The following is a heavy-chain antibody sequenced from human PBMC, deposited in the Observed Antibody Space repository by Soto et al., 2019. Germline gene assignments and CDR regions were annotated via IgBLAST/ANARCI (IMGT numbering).Heavy chain of an antibody. CDR1: GDDFNTDW. CDR2: MYPGGSDS. Sequence: GESLKSAGRRSGDDFNTDWVGWVRQLPGRGLEWVGIMYPGGSDSRRRPSLQGHVTLSADVTGSTAFWHGRSLKTSDSSMYFCARLPRDCTKISCYYADHWGQGTSAPVSS. CDR3: ARLPRDCTKISCYYADH. V-gene: IGHV5-51*01. J-gene: IGHJ4*02. D-gene: IGHD3-22*01.